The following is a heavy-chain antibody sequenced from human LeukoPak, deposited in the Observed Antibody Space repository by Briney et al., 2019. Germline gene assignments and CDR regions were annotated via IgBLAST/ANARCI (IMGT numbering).Heavy chain of an antibody. CDR3: ARGPESIAARMNWFDP. Sequence: ASVKVSCKASGYTFTSYGISWVRQAPGQGLEWMGIINPSGGSTSYAQKFQGRVTMTRDTSTSTVYMELSSLRSEDTAVYYCARGPESIAARMNWFDPWGQGTLVTVSS. V-gene: IGHV1-46*01. J-gene: IGHJ5*02. CDR2: INPSGGST. CDR1: GYTFTSYG. D-gene: IGHD6-6*01.